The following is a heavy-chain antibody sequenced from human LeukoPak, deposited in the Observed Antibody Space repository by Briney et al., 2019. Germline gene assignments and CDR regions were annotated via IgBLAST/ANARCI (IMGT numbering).Heavy chain of an antibody. CDR1: GYTFTGYY. J-gene: IGHJ4*02. Sequence: ASVKVSCKASGYTFTGYYMHWVRQAPGQGLEWMGRINPNSGGTNYAQKFQGRVTMTRDTSISTAYMELSRLRSDGTAVYYCARDGVDSGYDDSADYWGQGTLVTVSS. CDR3: ARDGVDSGYDDSADY. V-gene: IGHV1-2*06. D-gene: IGHD5-12*01. CDR2: INPNSGGT.